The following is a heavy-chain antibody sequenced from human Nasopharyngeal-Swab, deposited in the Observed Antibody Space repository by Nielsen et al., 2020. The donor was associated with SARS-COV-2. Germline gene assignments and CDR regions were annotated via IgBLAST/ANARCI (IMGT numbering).Heavy chain of an antibody. Sequence: WIRQPPGKGLVWVSRINSDGSSTSYADSVKGRFTISRDSAKNTLYLQMNSLRAEDPAVYYCARDEITMIAAFDYWGQGTLVTVSS. CDR2: INSDGSST. CDR3: ARDEITMIAAFDY. V-gene: IGHV3-74*01. J-gene: IGHJ4*02. D-gene: IGHD3-22*01.